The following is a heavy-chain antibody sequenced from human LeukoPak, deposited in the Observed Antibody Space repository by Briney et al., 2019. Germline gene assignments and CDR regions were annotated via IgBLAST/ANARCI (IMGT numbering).Heavy chain of an antibody. CDR3: ARGRYYYGSGSNPYYYYYMDV. J-gene: IGHJ6*03. CDR2: INHSGST. D-gene: IGHD3-10*01. V-gene: IGHV4-34*01. Sequence: PSEILSLTCAVYGGSFSGYYWSWIRQPPGKGLEWIGEINHSGSTNYNPSLKSRVTISVDTSKNQFSLKLSSVTAADTAVYYCARGRYYYGSGSNPYYYYYMDVWGKGTTVTVSS. CDR1: GGSFSGYY.